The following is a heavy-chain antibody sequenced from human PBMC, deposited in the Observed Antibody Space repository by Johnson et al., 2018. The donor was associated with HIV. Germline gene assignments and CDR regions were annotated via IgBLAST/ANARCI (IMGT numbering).Heavy chain of an antibody. CDR3: ARIAARGAFDI. J-gene: IGHJ3*02. D-gene: IGHD6-13*01. Sequence: QVQLVESGGGLVQPGGSLRLSCAASGFTFSDYYMSWIRQAPGKGLEWVSYISGGSSTIYYADSVNGRFTISRDNAKNSLDLQMNSLRAGDTAVYYCARIAARGAFDIWGQGTMVTVSS. V-gene: IGHV3-11*04. CDR2: ISGGSSTI. CDR1: GFTFSDYY.